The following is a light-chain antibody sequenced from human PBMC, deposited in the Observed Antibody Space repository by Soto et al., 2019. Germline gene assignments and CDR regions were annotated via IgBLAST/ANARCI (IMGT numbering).Light chain of an antibody. J-gene: IGKJ3*01. CDR1: QSVLYSSNNKNY. CDR2: WAS. V-gene: IGKV4-1*01. CDR3: QQYYSTPFT. Sequence: DVVMTQSPDSLAVSLGERATINCKSSQSVLYSSNNKNYLAWYQQRPGQPPKLLIYWASTRESGVPDRFSGSGSGTDFTLTISSLQAEDVAIYHCQQYYSTPFTFGPGTSGYQ.